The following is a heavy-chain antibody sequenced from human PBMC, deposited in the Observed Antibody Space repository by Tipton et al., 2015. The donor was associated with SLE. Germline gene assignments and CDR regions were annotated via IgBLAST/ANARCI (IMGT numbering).Heavy chain of an antibody. D-gene: IGHD1-26*01. CDR3: ARGTGSQRLNAFDM. Sequence: SLRLSCAASGFTFDDYAMHWVRQAPGKGLEWVSGISWNSGSIDYADSVKGRFTISRDNAKNSLYLQMNSLRAEDTALYYCARGTGSQRLNAFDMWGQGTVVTVSS. J-gene: IGHJ3*02. CDR2: ISWNSGSI. CDR1: GFTFDDYA. V-gene: IGHV3-9*01.